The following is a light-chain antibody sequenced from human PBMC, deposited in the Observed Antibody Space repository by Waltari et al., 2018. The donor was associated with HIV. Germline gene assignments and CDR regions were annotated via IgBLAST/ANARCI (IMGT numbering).Light chain of an antibody. J-gene: IGLJ3*02. Sequence: SVLTQPPSVSGAPGQSVSISRSGKASNIGPGFDVHWYRQSPGTAPKLVIFGDTVRPSGITDRFSGSRSLNSVSLDISGLRAEDAGDYYCQSYDISLTGLWVFGGGTKLTVL. CDR3: QSYDISLTGLWV. V-gene: IGLV1-40*01. CDR2: GDT. CDR1: ASNIGPGFD.